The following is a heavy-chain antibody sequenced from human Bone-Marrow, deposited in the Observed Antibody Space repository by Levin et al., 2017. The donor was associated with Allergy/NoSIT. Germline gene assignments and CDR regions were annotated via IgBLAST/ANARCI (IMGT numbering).Heavy chain of an antibody. CDR1: GFTFSSSA. V-gene: IGHV3-73*01. J-gene: IGHJ4*02. CDR2: IRSKANSYAT. D-gene: IGHD6-13*01. CDR3: TRRPEGHSSWPDFDY. Sequence: PGGSLRLSCAASGFTFSSSAMHWVRQASGKGLEWVGRIRSKANSYATAYGASVKGRFTISRADSKNTAYLQMNNLKTEDTAVYYCTRRPEGHSSWPDFDYWGQGTLVTVSS.